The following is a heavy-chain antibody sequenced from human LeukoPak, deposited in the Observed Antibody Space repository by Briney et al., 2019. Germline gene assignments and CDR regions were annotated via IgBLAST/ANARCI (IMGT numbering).Heavy chain of an antibody. CDR2: ISSSSSTI. J-gene: IGHJ4*02. CDR3: ARDYCSGVTCHPDY. D-gene: IGHD2-15*01. Sequence: GGSLRLSCAASGFTFSSYSMKWVRQAPGKGLEWVSYISSSSSTISYADSVKGRFTISRDNAKNSLYLQMNSLRDEDTAVYYCARDYCSGVTCHPDYWGQGTLVTVSS. CDR1: GFTFSSYS. V-gene: IGHV3-48*02.